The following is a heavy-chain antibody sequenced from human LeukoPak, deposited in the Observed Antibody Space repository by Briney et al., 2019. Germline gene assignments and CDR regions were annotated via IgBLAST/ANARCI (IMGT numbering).Heavy chain of an antibody. J-gene: IGHJ4*02. CDR2: INPSGGST. CDR3: ARDKIAGDSSGYYDY. V-gene: IGHV1-46*01. CDR1: GYTFTSYY. D-gene: IGHD3-22*01. Sequence: GASVKVSCKASGYTFTSYYMHWVRQAPGQGLEWMGIINPSGGSTSYAQKFQGRVTMTRDMSTSTVYMELSSLRSEDTAVYYCARDKIAGDSSGYYDYWGQGTLVTVSS.